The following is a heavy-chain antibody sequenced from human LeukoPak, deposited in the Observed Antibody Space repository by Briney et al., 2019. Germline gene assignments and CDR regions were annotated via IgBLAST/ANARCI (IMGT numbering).Heavy chain of an antibody. V-gene: IGHV3-23*01. D-gene: IGHD3-3*01. CDR3: AKAPITIFGVVSRWYFDL. CDR2: ISGSGGST. CDR1: GFTFSSYA. Sequence: GGSLRLSCAASGFTFSSYAMSWVRQAPGKGLEWVSAISGSGGSTYYADSVKGRFTISRDNSKNTLYLQMNSLRAEDTAVYYCAKAPITIFGVVSRWYFDLWGRGTLVTVSS. J-gene: IGHJ2*01.